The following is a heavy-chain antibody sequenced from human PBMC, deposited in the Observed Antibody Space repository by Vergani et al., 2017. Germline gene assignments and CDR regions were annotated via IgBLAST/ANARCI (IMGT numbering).Heavy chain of an antibody. V-gene: IGHV1-18*04. J-gene: IGHJ4*02. D-gene: IGHD1-26*01. Sequence: QVQLVQSGAEVKKPGASVKVSCKASGYTFTGYYMHWVRQAPGQGLEWMGWISAYNGNTNYAKKLQGRVTMTTDTSTSTAYMELRSLRSDDTAVYYCARDAEYAWELPGDFDYWGQGTLVTVSS. CDR3: ARDAEYAWELPGDFDY. CDR2: ISAYNGNT. CDR1: GYTFTGYY.